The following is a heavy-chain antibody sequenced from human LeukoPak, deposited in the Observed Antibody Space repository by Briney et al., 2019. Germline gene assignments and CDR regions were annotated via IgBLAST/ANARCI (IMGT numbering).Heavy chain of an antibody. CDR2: VYYGGST. V-gene: IGHV4-39*01. Sequence: ASETLSLTCTVSGGSISSTSYYWGWIRQPPGKGLEWIGSVYYGGSTYYNPSLKSRVTRSVDTSKNQFSLKLSSVTAAETAVYHCARQQWLIRHFDSWGQGTLVTVSS. J-gene: IGHJ4*02. D-gene: IGHD6-19*01. CDR1: GGSISSTSYY. CDR3: ARQQWLIRHFDS.